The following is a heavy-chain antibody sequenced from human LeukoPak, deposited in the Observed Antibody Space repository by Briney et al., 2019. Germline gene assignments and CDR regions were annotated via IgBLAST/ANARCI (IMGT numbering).Heavy chain of an antibody. V-gene: IGHV3-23*01. CDR1: RFTFSNYA. J-gene: IGHJ4*02. CDR3: ARVMGYYYGSGSPHDPFDY. D-gene: IGHD3-10*01. CDR2: ISGNGRKT. Sequence: AGGSLRLSCAASRFTFSNYAMSWVRQAPGKGLEWVSTISGNGRKTYYADSVKGRFTISRDNAKNSLYLQMNSLRAEDTAVYYCARVMGYYYGSGSPHDPFDYWGQGTLVTVSS.